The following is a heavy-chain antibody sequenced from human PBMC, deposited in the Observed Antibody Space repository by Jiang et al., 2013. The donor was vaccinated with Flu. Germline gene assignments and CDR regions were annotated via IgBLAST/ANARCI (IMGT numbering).Heavy chain of an antibody. J-gene: IGHJ4*02. D-gene: IGHD2-15*01. Sequence: VQLVESGGGLVKPGGSLRLSCATSGFTFSDYYMNWIRQAPGKGLEWVSYTSSSGSYTNYADSVKGRFTISRDNAKNSLYLLMNSLRAEDTAVYYCARRYCSGGSCYPMTFDYWGQGTLVTVS. V-gene: IGHV3-11*06. CDR2: TSSSGSYT. CDR3: ARRYCSGGSCYPMTFDY. CDR1: GFTFSDYY.